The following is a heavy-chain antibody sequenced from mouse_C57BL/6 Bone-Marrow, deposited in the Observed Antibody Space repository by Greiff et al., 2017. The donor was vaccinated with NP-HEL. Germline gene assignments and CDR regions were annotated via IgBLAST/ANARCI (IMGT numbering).Heavy chain of an antibody. J-gene: IGHJ4*01. Sequence: EVKLVESGGGLVKPGGSLKLSCAASGFTFSDYGMHWVRQAPEKGLEWVAYISSGSSTIYYADTVTGRFTISRDNAKNTLFLQMTSLRSEDTAMYYCARRPLKNYYAMDYWGQGTSVTVSS. CDR2: ISSGSSTI. CDR3: ARRPLKNYYAMDY. CDR1: GFTFSDYG. V-gene: IGHV5-17*01. D-gene: IGHD1-3*01.